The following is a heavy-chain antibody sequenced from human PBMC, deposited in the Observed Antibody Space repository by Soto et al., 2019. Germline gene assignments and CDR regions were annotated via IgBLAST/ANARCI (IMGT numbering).Heavy chain of an antibody. V-gene: IGHV1-69*12. CDR2: IIPIFGTA. CDR1: GGTFSSYA. D-gene: IGHD2-2*01. Sequence: QVQLVQSGAEVKKPGSSVKVSCKASGGTFSSYAISWVRQAPGQGLEWMGGIIPIFGTANYAQKFQGRVTITADESTSTDYMELSSLRSEDTAVYYCARGELVPAAIPRYYYYGMDVWGQGTTVTVSS. J-gene: IGHJ6*02. CDR3: ARGELVPAAIPRYYYYGMDV.